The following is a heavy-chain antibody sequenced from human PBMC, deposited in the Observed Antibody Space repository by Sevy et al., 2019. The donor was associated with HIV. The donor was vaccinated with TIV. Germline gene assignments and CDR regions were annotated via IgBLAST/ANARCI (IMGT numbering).Heavy chain of an antibody. CDR2: LSFGCGEI. CDR3: AREGCTKPHDY. D-gene: IGHD2-8*01. CDR1: GFTFSKYS. Sequence: GGSLRLSCAASGFTFSKYSMSWVRQPPGKGLEWVSTLSFGCGEINHANSVKGRLTISIDNSKNSLYLQMNNLRAEDTAVYYCAREGCTKPHDYWGQGTLVTVSS. V-gene: IGHV3-23*01. J-gene: IGHJ4*02.